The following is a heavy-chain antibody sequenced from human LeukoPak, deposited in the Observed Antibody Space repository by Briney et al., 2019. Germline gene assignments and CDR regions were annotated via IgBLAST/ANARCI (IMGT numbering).Heavy chain of an antibody. CDR1: GFTFSSYA. CDR2: ISYDGSNK. V-gene: IGHV3-30*04. CDR3: ARDSTSHDSSGRLDY. D-gene: IGHD3-22*01. Sequence: PGGSLRLSCAASGFTFSSYAMHWVRQAPGKGLEWVAVISYDGSNKYYADSVKGRFTISRDNSKNTLYLQMNSLRAEDTAVYYCARDSTSHDSSGRLDYWGQGTLVTVSS. J-gene: IGHJ4*02.